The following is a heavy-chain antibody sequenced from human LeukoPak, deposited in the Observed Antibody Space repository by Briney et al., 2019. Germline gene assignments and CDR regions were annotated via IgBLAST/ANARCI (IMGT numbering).Heavy chain of an antibody. Sequence: GGSLRLSCAASGFTFSAYWMHWVRQAPGKGLVWVSRINTDGSSPTYAASVKGRFTISRDNAKNSLYLQMNSLTAEDTAVYYCARGGGGSSPRQDYWGQGTLVTVSS. CDR1: GFTFSAYW. J-gene: IGHJ4*02. CDR2: INTDGSSP. V-gene: IGHV3-74*01. CDR3: ARGGGGSSPRQDY. D-gene: IGHD6-6*01.